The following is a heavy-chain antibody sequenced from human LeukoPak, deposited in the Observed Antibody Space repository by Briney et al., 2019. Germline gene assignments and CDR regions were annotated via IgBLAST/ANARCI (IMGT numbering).Heavy chain of an antibody. CDR1: GGSISYYY. J-gene: IGHJ6*02. Sequence: SETLSLTCTVSGGSISYYYWSWIRQSPGKGPEWIGYIYYSGTTNYNPSLKSRVTISVDTSKNQFSLQLRSVTAADTAAYYCAREDPQTTVPEGMDVWGQGTTVTVSS. V-gene: IGHV4-59*01. CDR3: AREDPQTTVPEGMDV. CDR2: IYYSGTT. D-gene: IGHD4-17*01.